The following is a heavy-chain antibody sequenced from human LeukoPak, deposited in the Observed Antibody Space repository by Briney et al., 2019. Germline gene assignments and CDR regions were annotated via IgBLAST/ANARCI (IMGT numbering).Heavy chain of an antibody. D-gene: IGHD3-3*01. V-gene: IGHV3-74*01. Sequence: GGSLRLSCAASGFTFSSYWMHWVRQAPGKGLVWVSRINSDGSSTSYADSVKGRFTISRDNAKNTLYLQMNSLRAEDTAVYYCARAHYDLWSGYRSSFDYWGQGTLVTVSS. CDR1: GFTFSSYW. J-gene: IGHJ4*02. CDR3: ARAHYDLWSGYRSSFDY. CDR2: INSDGSST.